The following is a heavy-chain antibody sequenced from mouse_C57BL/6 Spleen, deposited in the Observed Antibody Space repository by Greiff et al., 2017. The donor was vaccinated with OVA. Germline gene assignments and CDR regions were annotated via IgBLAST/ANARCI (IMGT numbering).Heavy chain of an antibody. CDR2: IDPSDSYT. J-gene: IGHJ4*01. D-gene: IGHD2-4*01. CDR3: ANYEYVGAMDY. Sequence: QVQLQQPGAELVRPGTSVKLSCKASGYTFTSYWMHWVKQRPGQGLEWLGVIDPSDSYTNYNQKFKGKATLTLDTSSSTDFMQLSSLTSADSAVSYCANYEYVGAMDYWGQGTSVTVSS. V-gene: IGHV1-59*01. CDR1: GYTFTSYW.